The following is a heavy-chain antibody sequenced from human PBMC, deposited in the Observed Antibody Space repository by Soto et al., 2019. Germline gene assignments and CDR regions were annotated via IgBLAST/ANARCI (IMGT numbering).Heavy chain of an antibody. CDR2: ISSSSYI. CDR1: GFTFSSYS. Sequence: GGSLRLSCAASGFTFSSYSMNWVRQAPGKGLEWVSSISSSSYIYYADSVKGRFTISRDNAKNSLYLQMNSLRAEDTAVYYCANLVAGDAFDIWGQGTMVTVSS. V-gene: IGHV3-21*01. D-gene: IGHD6-19*01. J-gene: IGHJ3*02. CDR3: ANLVAGDAFDI.